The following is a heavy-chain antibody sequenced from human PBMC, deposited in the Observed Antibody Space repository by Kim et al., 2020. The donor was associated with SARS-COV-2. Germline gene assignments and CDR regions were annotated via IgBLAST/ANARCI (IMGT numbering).Heavy chain of an antibody. CDR2: IWYDGSNK. V-gene: IGHV3-33*01. Sequence: GGSLRLSCAASGFTFSSYGMHWVRQAPGKGLEWVAVIWYDGSNKYYADSVKGRFTISRDNSKNTLYLQMNSLRAEDTAVYYCASLQTLQWLVLGRDYYYGMDVWGQGTTVTVSS. CDR3: ASLQTLQWLVLGRDYYYGMDV. D-gene: IGHD6-19*01. J-gene: IGHJ6*02. CDR1: GFTFSSYG.